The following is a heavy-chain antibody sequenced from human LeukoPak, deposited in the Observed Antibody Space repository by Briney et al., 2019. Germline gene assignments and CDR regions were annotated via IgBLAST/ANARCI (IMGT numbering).Heavy chain of an antibody. Sequence: SETLSLTCTVSGGSISSYYWSWIRQPPGKGLEWIGYIYYSGSTNYNPSLKSRVTISVDTSKNQFSLKLSSATAADTAVYYCARASSGWYRIDYWGQGTLVTVSS. D-gene: IGHD6-19*01. CDR2: IYYSGST. J-gene: IGHJ4*02. CDR3: ARASSGWYRIDY. V-gene: IGHV4-59*08. CDR1: GGSISSYY.